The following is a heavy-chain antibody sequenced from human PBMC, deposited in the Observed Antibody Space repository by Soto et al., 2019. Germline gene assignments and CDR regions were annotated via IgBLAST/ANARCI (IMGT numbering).Heavy chain of an antibody. CDR2: IYWNNDQ. J-gene: IGHJ4*02. Sequence: QITLKESGPTLVKPTQTLTLTCTFSGFSLSARGVGVGWIRQPPGKALEWLALIYWNNDQYYSPFLRSRLTITKDTSKNQVVLTMTNVDPVDTATYYCARCGFSGYNNNYWGPGTLVPVSS. CDR3: ARCGFSGYNNNY. V-gene: IGHV2-5*01. D-gene: IGHD5-12*01. CDR1: GFSLSARGVG.